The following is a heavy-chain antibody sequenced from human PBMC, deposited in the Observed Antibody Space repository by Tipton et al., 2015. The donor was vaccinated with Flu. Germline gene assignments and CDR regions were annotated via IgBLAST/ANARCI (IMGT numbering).Heavy chain of an antibody. D-gene: IGHD3-22*01. V-gene: IGHV1-18*04. Sequence: QVQLVQSGAEVKRPGASVMVSCKASGYTFSTYSISWVRQAPGQGLEWMGWISAYNGNTHYAQKLQGRITMTTDTSTSTAYMELSSVTAADTAVYYCARDSSGYSIFFDYWGQGTLVTVSS. CDR1: GYTFSTYS. CDR3: ARDSSGYSIFFDY. J-gene: IGHJ4*02. CDR2: ISAYNGNT.